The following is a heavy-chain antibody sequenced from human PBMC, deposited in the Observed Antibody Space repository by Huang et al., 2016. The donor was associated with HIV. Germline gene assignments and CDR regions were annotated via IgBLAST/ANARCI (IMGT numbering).Heavy chain of an antibody. CDR2: IIPILGTA. Sequence: QVQLVQSGAEVKKPGSSVKVSCKASGGTFSSYAISWVGQAPGQGLEWVGGIIPILGTANYAQKFQGRVTITADEATSTAYMELSSLRSEDTAVYYCARVESRRYYDSSGYYYWGQGTLVTVSS. V-gene: IGHV1-69*01. J-gene: IGHJ4*02. CDR1: GGTFSSYA. D-gene: IGHD3-22*01. CDR3: ARVESRRYYDSSGYYY.